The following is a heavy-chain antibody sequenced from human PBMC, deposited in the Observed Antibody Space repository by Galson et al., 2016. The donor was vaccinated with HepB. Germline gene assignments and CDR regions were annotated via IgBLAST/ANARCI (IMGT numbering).Heavy chain of an antibody. CDR1: GGTFKSHT. V-gene: IGHV1-69*08. CDR2: LIPILGTT. D-gene: IGHD3-10*01. J-gene: IGHJ3*02. CDR3: ARDRGGRGIRADSFDI. Sequence: SVKVSCKASGGTFKSHTITWVRQAPGQGLEWMGRLIPILGTTDYAQKFQGRVTITADKSTSIGYLELSRLRSEDTAVYFRARDRGGRGIRADSFDIWGQGTMVTVSA.